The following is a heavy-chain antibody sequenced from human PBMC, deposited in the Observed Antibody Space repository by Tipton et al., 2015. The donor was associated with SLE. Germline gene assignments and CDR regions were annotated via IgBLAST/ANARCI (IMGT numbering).Heavy chain of an antibody. CDR2: IYYSAST. Sequence: LRLSCTVSGGSISSSSYYWGWIRQPPGKGLEWIGSIYYSASTYYNPSLKSRVTISVDTSKNQFSLKLSSVTAADTAVYYCARERGSIVVVPAVGNAFDIWGQGTMVTVSS. CDR1: GGSISSSSYY. J-gene: IGHJ3*02. D-gene: IGHD2-2*01. CDR3: ARERGSIVVVPAVGNAFDI. V-gene: IGHV4-39*07.